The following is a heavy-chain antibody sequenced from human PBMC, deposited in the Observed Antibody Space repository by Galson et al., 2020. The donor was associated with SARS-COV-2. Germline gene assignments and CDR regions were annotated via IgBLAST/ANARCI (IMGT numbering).Heavy chain of an antibody. D-gene: IGHD1-1*01. CDR1: GYTFTGYY. Sequence: ASVKVSCKASGYTFTGYYMHWVRQAPGQGLEWMGWINPNSGCTTYAQKFQDWVTMTRDTSISTAYMELSRLRSDDTAVYYCARDNDHDSFDIWGQGTMVTVSS. J-gene: IGHJ3*02. V-gene: IGHV1-2*04. CDR3: ARDNDHDSFDI. CDR2: INPNSGCT.